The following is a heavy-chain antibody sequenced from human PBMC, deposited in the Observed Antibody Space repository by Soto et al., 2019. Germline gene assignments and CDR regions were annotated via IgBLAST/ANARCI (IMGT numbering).Heavy chain of an antibody. CDR1: GGTFSSYA. CDR2: IIPILGTA. D-gene: IGHD2-21*02. J-gene: IGHJ3*02. CDR3: ARSGDYKLSAFDI. Sequence: ASVKVSCKASGGTFSSYAISWVRQAPGQGLEWMGGIIPILGTANYAQKFQGRVTITADESTSTAYMELSSLRSEDTAVYYCARSGDYKLSAFDIWGQGTMVTVSS. V-gene: IGHV1-69*13.